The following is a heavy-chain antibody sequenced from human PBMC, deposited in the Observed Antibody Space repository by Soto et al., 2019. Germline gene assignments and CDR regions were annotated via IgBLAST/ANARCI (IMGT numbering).Heavy chain of an antibody. J-gene: IGHJ6*02. CDR1: GYPFTSYY. CDR2: INPSGGST. CDR3: ARGRIVGAISYYYYGMDV. D-gene: IGHD1-26*01. V-gene: IGHV1-46*01. Sequence: XSVKVSCTASGYPFTSYYMRWVRQAPGQGLEWMGIINPSGGSTSYAQKFQGRVTMTRDTSTSTVYMELSSLRSEDTAVYYCARGRIVGAISYYYYGMDVWGQGTTVTVSS.